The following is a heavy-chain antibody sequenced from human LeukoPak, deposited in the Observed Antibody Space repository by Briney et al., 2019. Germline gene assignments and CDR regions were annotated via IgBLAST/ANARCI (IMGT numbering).Heavy chain of an antibody. CDR2: INHSGST. CDR3: ARRRRWLQCLGL. CDR1: GGSFSGYY. Sequence: SETLSLTWAVYGGSFSGYYWSWNRQLPGKGLEWIGEINHSGSTNYNRSLKSRVTISVDTSKSQFSLKLSSVAAADTAVYYCARRRRWLQCLGLWGQGTLVTVSS. D-gene: IGHD5-24*01. V-gene: IGHV4-34*01. J-gene: IGHJ4*02.